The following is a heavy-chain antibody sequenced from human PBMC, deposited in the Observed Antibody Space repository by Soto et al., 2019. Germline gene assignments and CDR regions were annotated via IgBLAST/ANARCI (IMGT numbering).Heavy chain of an antibody. D-gene: IGHD6-13*01. V-gene: IGHV3-23*01. CDR1: GFTFSSYA. J-gene: IGHJ4*02. CDR3: AKEKYSSSWSPSDY. Sequence: PGGSLRLSCAASGFTFSSYAMSWARQAPGKGLEWVSAISGSGGSTYYADSVKGRFTISRDNSKNTLYLQMNSPRAEDTAVYYCAKEKYSSSWSPSDYWGQGTLVTVSS. CDR2: ISGSGGST.